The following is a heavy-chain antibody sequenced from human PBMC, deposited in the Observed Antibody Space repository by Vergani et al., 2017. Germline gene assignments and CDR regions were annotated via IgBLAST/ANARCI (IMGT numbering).Heavy chain of an antibody. CDR2: IIPILGIA. CDR1: GGTFSSYA. V-gene: IGHV1-69*04. Sequence: QVQLVQSGAEVKKPGSSVKVSCKASGGTFSSYAISWVRQAPGQGLEWMGRIIPILGIANYERKFQGRGTITADKSTSTAYMELSSLRAEDTAVYYCARDIGYSSSGYYYGMDVWGQGTTVTVSS. CDR3: ARDIGYSSSGYYYGMDV. J-gene: IGHJ6*02. D-gene: IGHD6-6*01.